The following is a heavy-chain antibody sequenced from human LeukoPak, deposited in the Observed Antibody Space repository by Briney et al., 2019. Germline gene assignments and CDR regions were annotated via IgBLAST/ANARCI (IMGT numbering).Heavy chain of an antibody. J-gene: IGHJ6*03. CDR2: IYPGDSDT. Sequence: GESLKISCKGSGYSFTSYWIGWVRQMPGKGLEWMGIIYPGDSDTRYSPSFQGQVTISADKSISTAYLQWSSLKASDTAMYYCARGRFLEWSIGPYYMDVWGKGTTVTVSS. CDR1: GYSFTSYW. D-gene: IGHD3-3*01. CDR3: ARGRFLEWSIGPYYMDV. V-gene: IGHV5-51*01.